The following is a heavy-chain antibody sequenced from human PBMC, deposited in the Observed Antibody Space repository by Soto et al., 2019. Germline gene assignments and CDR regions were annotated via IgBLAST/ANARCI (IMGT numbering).Heavy chain of an antibody. J-gene: IGHJ5*02. V-gene: IGHV4-39*01. CDR3: ARQNHKLGYCSGGSCYPGGWFDP. CDR1: GGSISSSSYY. D-gene: IGHD2-15*01. CDR2: IYYSGST. Sequence: PPETLSLTCTVTGGSISSSSYYCGWIRQPPGKGLEWIGSIYYSGSTYYNPSLKSRVTISVDTSKNQFSLKLSSVTAADTAVYYCARQNHKLGYCSGGSCYPGGWFDPLCQCPLVT.